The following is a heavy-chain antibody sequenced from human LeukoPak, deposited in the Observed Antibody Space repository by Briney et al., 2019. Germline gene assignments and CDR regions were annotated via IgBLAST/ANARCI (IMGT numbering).Heavy chain of an antibody. D-gene: IGHD5-24*01. V-gene: IGHV4-34*01. CDR1: GGSFSGYY. J-gene: IGHJ6*02. Sequence: SETLSLTCAVYGGSFSGYYWSWIRQPPGKGLEWIGEINHSGSTNYNPSLKSRVTISVDTSKNQFSLKLSSVTAADTAVYYCARGNSDGYKTTYYYYGMDVWGQGTTVTVSS. CDR3: ARGNSDGYKTTYYYYGMDV. CDR2: INHSGST.